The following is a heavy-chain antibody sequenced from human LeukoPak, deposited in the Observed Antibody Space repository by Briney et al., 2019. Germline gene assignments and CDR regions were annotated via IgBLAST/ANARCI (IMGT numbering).Heavy chain of an antibody. V-gene: IGHV3-21*01. J-gene: IGHJ4*02. CDR3: ARLRRNSDRSDFFYYYDH. D-gene: IGHD3-22*01. CDR1: GFTFGTNL. CDR2: ISSSSSYI. Sequence: GGSLRLSCAASGFTFGTNLMNWVRQAPGKGLEWVSSISSSSSYIYYADSVKGRFTISRDNAKNSLFLQMNSLRAEDTVVYYCARLRRNSDRSDFFYYYDHWGQGTLVTVSS.